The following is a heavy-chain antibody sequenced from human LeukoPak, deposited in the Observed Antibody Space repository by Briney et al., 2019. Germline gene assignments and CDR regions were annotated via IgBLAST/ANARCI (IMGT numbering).Heavy chain of an antibody. CDR2: IWYDGSKE. D-gene: IGHD5-18*01. Sequence: GRSLRLSCAASGFSFSSYGMHWVRQAPGKGLEWVAVIWYDGSKEYYADSVKGRFTISRDNSKNTLYLQMNSLRAEDTAVYYCAKGRDTAMEIDYWGQGTLVTVSS. J-gene: IGHJ4*02. CDR3: AKGRDTAMEIDY. CDR1: GFSFSSYG. V-gene: IGHV3-33*06.